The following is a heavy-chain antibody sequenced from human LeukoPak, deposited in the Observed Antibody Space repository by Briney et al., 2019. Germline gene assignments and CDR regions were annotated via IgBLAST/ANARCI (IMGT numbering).Heavy chain of an antibody. J-gene: IGHJ4*02. V-gene: IGHV3-21*01. D-gene: IGHD3-16*01. CDR1: EFTFSSCF. CDR3: AKDPPHLYDYVWGSFDY. Sequence: GGSLRLSCVASEFTFSSCFMNWVRQAPGKGLEWVSSISSGSTYIYYADSVKGRFTISRDNAKNSLYLQMNSLRAEDTAVYYCAKDPPHLYDYVWGSFDYWGQGTLVTVSS. CDR2: ISSGSTYI.